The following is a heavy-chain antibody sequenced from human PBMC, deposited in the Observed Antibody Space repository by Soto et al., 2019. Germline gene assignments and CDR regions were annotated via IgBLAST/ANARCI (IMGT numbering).Heavy chain of an antibody. CDR1: GFHFTSYA. D-gene: IGHD3-16*01. CDR3: AKEKNGFWDADGCRHYYDF. CDR2: ASGGGDAK. Sequence: EVRLLESGGGSVQSGGSLRLSCRTSGFHFTSYAMSWVRQAPGRGLEWISGASGGGDAKYYSDSVKGRFTVSRDTSKSTMFLQMTGRRVEDTAIYFFAKEKNGFWDADGCRHYYDFWGQGALVTVAP. J-gene: IGHJ4*02. V-gene: IGHV3-23*01.